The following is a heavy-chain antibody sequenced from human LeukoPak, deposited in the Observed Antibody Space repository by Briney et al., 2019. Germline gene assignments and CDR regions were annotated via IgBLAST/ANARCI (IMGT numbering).Heavy chain of an antibody. J-gene: IGHJ4*02. Sequence: ASVKVSCKASGYTFTSYYMHWVRQAPGQGLEWMGIINPSDGSTSYAQKFQGRVTITTDESTSTAYMELSSLRSEDTAVYYRARAERLGSYSGTLDYWGQGTLVTVSS. CDR1: GYTFTSYY. V-gene: IGHV1-46*01. D-gene: IGHD1-26*01. CDR2: INPSDGST. CDR3: ARAERLGSYSGTLDY.